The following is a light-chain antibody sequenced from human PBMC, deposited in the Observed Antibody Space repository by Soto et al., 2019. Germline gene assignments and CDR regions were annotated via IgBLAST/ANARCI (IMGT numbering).Light chain of an antibody. CDR3: SSYTSSSSRL. Sequence: QSVLTQPASVSGSPGQSITISCTGTSSDVGGYNYVSWYQQHPGKAPKLMIYEVSNWPSGVSNRFSGSKSGNTASLTISGLQAEDEADYYCSSYTSSSSRLFGGGTQLTVL. CDR2: EVS. V-gene: IGLV2-14*01. CDR1: SSDVGGYNY. J-gene: IGLJ2*01.